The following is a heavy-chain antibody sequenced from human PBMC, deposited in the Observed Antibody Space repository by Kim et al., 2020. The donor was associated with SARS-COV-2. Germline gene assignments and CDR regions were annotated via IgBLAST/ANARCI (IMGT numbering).Heavy chain of an antibody. D-gene: IGHD3-3*01. V-gene: IGHV3-43*01. Sequence: GGSLRLSCAASGFTFDDYTMHWVRQAPGKGLEWVSLISWDGGSTYYADSVKGRFTISSDNSKNSLYLQMNSLRTEDTALYYCAKDMGPHYDFWSGSPDYWGQGTLVTVSS. CDR1: GFTFDDYT. J-gene: IGHJ4*02. CDR3: AKDMGPHYDFWSGSPDY. CDR2: ISWDGGST.